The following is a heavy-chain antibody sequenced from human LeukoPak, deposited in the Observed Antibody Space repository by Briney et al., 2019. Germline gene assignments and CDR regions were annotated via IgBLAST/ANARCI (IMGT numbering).Heavy chain of an antibody. Sequence: KTGGSLRLSCAASGFTFSSCSMNWVRQAPGKGLEWVSSISSSSSYIYYADSVKGRFTISRDNAKNSLYLQMNSLRAEDTAVYYCARETSMIRGVICAFDIWGQGTMVTVSS. CDR3: ARETSMIRGVICAFDI. D-gene: IGHD3-10*01. CDR2: ISSSSSYI. CDR1: GFTFSSCS. V-gene: IGHV3-21*01. J-gene: IGHJ3*02.